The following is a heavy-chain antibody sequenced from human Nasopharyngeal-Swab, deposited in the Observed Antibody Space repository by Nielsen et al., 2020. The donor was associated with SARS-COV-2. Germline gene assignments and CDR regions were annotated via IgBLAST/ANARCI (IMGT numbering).Heavy chain of an antibody. CDR1: GYSFTNHW. Sequence: ESLKISCKGSGYSFTNHWISWVRQMPGKGLEWMGRIDPSDSYTNYSPSFQGHVTISADKSISPAYLQWSSLKASDTAIYYCASGRANYNVLTGYHPRLDYWGQGTLVTVSS. D-gene: IGHD3-9*01. CDR3: ASGRANYNVLTGYHPRLDY. V-gene: IGHV5-10-1*01. CDR2: IDPSDSYT. J-gene: IGHJ4*02.